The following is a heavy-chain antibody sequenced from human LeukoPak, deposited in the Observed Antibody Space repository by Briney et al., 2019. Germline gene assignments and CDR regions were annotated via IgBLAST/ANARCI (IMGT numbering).Heavy chain of an antibody. D-gene: IGHD4-17*01. CDR2: IKQDGSET. CDR3: ARPTVTTPDY. V-gene: IGHV3-7*01. CDR1: GFTFSNYW. Sequence: GGSLRLSCAASGFTFSNYWMSWVRQAPGKGLEWVANIKQDGSETYYVDSVKGRFTISRDNAQNSLYLQMNSLRAEDTAVYYCARPTVTTPDYWGQGTLVTVSS. J-gene: IGHJ4*02.